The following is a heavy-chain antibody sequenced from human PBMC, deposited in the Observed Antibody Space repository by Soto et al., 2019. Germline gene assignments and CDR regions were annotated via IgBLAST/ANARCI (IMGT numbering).Heavy chain of an antibody. D-gene: IGHD6-6*01. J-gene: IGHJ6*02. Sequence: QVQLVQSGAEVKKPGASVKVSCKASGYTFTGYYMHWVRQAPGQGLEWLGWINPNSGGTNYAQKFEGWITMTRDTSISKAYMELSRLRSDDTAVYYCARGGSSPTPTYYYYGMDVWGQGTTVTVSS. CDR1: GYTFTGYY. CDR3: ARGGSSPTPTYYYYGMDV. CDR2: INPNSGGT. V-gene: IGHV1-2*04.